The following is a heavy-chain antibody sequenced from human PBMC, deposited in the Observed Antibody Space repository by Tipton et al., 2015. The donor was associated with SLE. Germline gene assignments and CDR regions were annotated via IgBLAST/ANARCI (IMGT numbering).Heavy chain of an antibody. CDR3: ARAVGAKGWFDP. J-gene: IGHJ5*02. Sequence: QSGAEVKKPGASAKVSRKASGYTFTSYDINWVRQATGQGLEWMGWMNPNSGNTGYAQKFQGRVTMTRNTSISTAYMELSSLRSEDTAVYYCARAVGAKGWFDPWGQGTLVTVSS. D-gene: IGHD1-26*01. V-gene: IGHV1-8*01. CDR1: GYTFTSYD. CDR2: MNPNSGNT.